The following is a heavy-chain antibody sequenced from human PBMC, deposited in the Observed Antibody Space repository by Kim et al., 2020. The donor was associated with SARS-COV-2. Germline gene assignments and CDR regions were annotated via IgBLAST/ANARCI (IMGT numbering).Heavy chain of an antibody. D-gene: IGHD3-9*01. CDR1: GFTFSSYA. V-gene: IGHV3-23*01. CDR2: ISGSGGST. J-gene: IGHJ3*02. Sequence: GGSLRLSCAASGFTFSSYAMSWVRQAPGKGLEWVSAISGSGGSTYYADSVKGRFTISRDNSKNTLYLQMNSLRAEDTAVYYCAKDPPTPYYDILTGYSYDAFDIWGQGTMVTVSS. CDR3: AKDPPTPYYDILTGYSYDAFDI.